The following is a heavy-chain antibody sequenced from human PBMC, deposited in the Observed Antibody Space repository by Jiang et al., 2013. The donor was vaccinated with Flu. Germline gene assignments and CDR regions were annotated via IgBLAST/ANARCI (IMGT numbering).Heavy chain of an antibody. CDR1: GGSFSGYY. J-gene: IGHJ4*02. D-gene: IGHD3-22*01. V-gene: IGHV4-34*01. CDR3: ARGVKNYYDNKAFGY. Sequence: GSGLVKPSETLSLTCAVYGGSFSGYYWSWIRQPPGKGLEWIGEINHSGSTNYNPSLKSRVTISVDTSKNQFSLKLSSVTAADTAVYYCARGVKNYYDNKAFGYWGQGTLVTVSS. CDR2: INHSGST.